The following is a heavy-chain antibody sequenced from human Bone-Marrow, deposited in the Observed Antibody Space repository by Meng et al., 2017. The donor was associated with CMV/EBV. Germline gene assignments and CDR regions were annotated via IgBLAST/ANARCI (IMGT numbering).Heavy chain of an antibody. V-gene: IGHV1-2*02. CDR2: INPNSGGT. Sequence: ASVKVSCKASGYTFTGYYMHWVRQAPGQGLEWMGWINPNSGGTNYAQKFQGRVTMNRDTSISTAYMELSRLRSDDTAVYYCARDAGRLFGVFHIDYWGQGTLVTVSS. J-gene: IGHJ4*02. CDR3: ARDAGRLFGVFHIDY. D-gene: IGHD3-3*01. CDR1: GYTFTGYY.